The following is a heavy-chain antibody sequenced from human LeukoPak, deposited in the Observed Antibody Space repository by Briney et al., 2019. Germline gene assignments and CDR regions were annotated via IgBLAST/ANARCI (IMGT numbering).Heavy chain of an antibody. J-gene: IGHJ5*02. V-gene: IGHV1-2*02. CDR2: INPNSGGT. Sequence: ASVKVSCKASGGTFSSYTISWVRQAPGQGLEWMGWINPNSGGTNYAQKFQGRVTMTRDTSISTAYMELSRLRSDDTAVYYCARETRRWFDPWGQGTLVTVSS. CDR3: ARETRRWFDP. CDR1: GGTFSSYT.